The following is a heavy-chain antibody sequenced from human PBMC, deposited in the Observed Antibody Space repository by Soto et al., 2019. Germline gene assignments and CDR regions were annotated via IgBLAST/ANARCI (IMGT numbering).Heavy chain of an antibody. CDR2: ISGSGDST. D-gene: IGHD3-16*01. V-gene: IGHV3-23*01. J-gene: IGHJ2*01. CDR1: GFTFREYA. CDR3: AKSAYFSGWYFDL. Sequence: EVPLLESGGGLVQPGGSLRLSCVVSGFTFREYAMSWVRQAPGKGLEWISDISGSGDSTYYADSVKGRFTISRDNSKNTLSMEMNNLRAEDTAIYYCAKSAYFSGWYFDLWGRGTLVTVSS.